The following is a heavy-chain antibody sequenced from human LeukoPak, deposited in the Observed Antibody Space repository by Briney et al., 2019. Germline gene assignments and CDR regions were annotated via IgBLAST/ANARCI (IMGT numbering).Heavy chain of an antibody. CDR1: GFTFSSYG. D-gene: IGHD3-22*01. CDR3: AKDAWATIYYYDSSGYFDY. V-gene: IGHV3-30*18. J-gene: IGHJ4*02. CDR2: ISYDGSNK. Sequence: PGRSLRLSCAASGFTFSSYGMHWVRQAPGKGLGWVAVISYDGSNKYYADSVKGRFTISRDNSKNTLYLQMNSLRAEDTAVYYCAKDAWATIYYYDSSGYFDYWGQGTLVTVSS.